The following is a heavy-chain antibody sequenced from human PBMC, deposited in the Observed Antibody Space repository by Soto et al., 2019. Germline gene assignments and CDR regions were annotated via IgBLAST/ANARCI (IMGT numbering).Heavy chain of an antibody. V-gene: IGHV3-7*05. CDR1: GFTFSSYW. J-gene: IGHJ6*02. CDR3: ARDIGSGFFGQDYWGMDV. Sequence: EVRLMESGGGLVQPGGSLRLSCAASGFTFSSYWMRWVRQAPGKGLEWVGNIKQDGSEKYSVDSVKGRFTISRDNAQDSLYLQMNRLRPDDTAVYYCARDIGSGFFGQDYWGMDVWGQGTTVIVSS. CDR2: IKQDGSEK. D-gene: IGHD6-19*01.